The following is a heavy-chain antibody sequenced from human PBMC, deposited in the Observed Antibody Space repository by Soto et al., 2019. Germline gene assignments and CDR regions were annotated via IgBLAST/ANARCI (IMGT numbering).Heavy chain of an antibody. CDR2: IYYSGST. D-gene: IGHD4-4*01. CDR1: CGSISSSSYY. Sequence: SETLSLTCTVSCGSISSSSYYWGWIRQPPGKGLEWIGSIYYSGSTYYNPSLKSRVTISVDTSKNQFSLKLSSVTAADTAVYYCARRGKVITTNYGMDVWGQGTTVTVSS. V-gene: IGHV4-39*01. J-gene: IGHJ6*02. CDR3: ARRGKVITTNYGMDV.